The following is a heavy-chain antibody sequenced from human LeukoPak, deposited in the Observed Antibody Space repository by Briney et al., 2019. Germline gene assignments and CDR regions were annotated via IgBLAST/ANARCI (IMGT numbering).Heavy chain of an antibody. Sequence: SETLSLTCAVYGGSFSRYSWSWVHQPPGKGLEWIGEIYHSGSTNYNPSLKSRVTMLLDKSKNQFSLKLSSVTAADTAVYYCARNGGNSDFDYWGQGTLVTVSS. CDR1: GGSFSRYS. CDR2: IYHSGST. V-gene: IGHV4-34*01. D-gene: IGHD4-23*01. J-gene: IGHJ4*02. CDR3: ARNGGNSDFDY.